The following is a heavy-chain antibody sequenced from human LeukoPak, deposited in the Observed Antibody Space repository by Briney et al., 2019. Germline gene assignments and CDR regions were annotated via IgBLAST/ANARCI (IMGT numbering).Heavy chain of an antibody. J-gene: IGHJ5*02. V-gene: IGHV3-74*03. CDR2: VNSDGRIT. Sequence: GGSLTLSCAASGFIISNYGMHWVRQAPGKGLVWVSRVNSDGRITKYADSVKGRFTISRDNAKNTLYLQMNSLRAEDTAMYYCVRSDWFDNWGQGTLVTVSS. CDR1: GFIISNYG. CDR3: VRSDWFDN.